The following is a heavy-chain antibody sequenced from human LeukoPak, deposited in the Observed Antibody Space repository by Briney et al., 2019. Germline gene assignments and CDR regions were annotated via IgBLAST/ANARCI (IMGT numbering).Heavy chain of an antibody. Sequence: PGESLRLSCAASGFTFSSYAMSWVRQAPGKGLEWVSAISGSGGSTYYADSVKGRFTISRDNSKNTLYLQMNSLRAEDTAVYYCAKDYVWGSYRHQYFDYWGQGTLVTVSS. D-gene: IGHD3-16*02. J-gene: IGHJ4*02. CDR2: ISGSGGST. CDR1: GFTFSSYA. CDR3: AKDYVWGSYRHQYFDY. V-gene: IGHV3-23*01.